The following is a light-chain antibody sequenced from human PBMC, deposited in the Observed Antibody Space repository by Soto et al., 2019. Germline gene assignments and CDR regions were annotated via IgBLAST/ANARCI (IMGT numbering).Light chain of an antibody. CDR3: QPYNNWPPGLT. V-gene: IGKV3-15*01. J-gene: IGKJ4*01. CDR2: GAS. CDR1: QSVSSN. Sequence: EIVMTQSPATLSVSPGERATLSCRASQSVSSNLAWYQQKPGQAPRLLIYGASTRATGIPARFSGSGSGTEFTLTLSGLQSEDFAVYFCQPYNNWPPGLTFGGGNRVEIK.